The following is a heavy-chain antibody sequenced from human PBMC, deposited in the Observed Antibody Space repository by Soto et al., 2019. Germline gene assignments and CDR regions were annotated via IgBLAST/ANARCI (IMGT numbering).Heavy chain of an antibody. CDR3: ARAVPGFCTNGVCLFDP. Sequence: SETLSLTCAVSGGSISSGDYSWSWIRQPPGKGLEWIGYIYLIGSTYYSPSLKSRVTISIDRSKNQFSLNLSSVTAADTAVYYCARAVPGFCTNGVCLFDPWGQGTLVTVSS. J-gene: IGHJ5*02. CDR2: IYLIGST. V-gene: IGHV4-30-2*01. CDR1: GGSISSGDYS. D-gene: IGHD2-8*01.